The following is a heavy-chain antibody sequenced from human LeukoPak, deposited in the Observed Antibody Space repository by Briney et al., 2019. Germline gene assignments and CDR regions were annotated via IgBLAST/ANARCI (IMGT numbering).Heavy chain of an antibody. CDR3: ARGRRSSGRHDAFDV. Sequence: WESLTLSCTASGFSISTYYRSWIRQAPGKGLEWVAFIDYSGSTIYTASLKSRVSISLDTSKNQFYVKLNTLTTADTAVYYCARGRRSSGRHDAFDVGGQGTRVTVSS. CDR1: GFSISTYY. J-gene: IGHJ3*01. CDR2: IDYSGST. D-gene: IGHD1-26*01. V-gene: IGHV4-59*01.